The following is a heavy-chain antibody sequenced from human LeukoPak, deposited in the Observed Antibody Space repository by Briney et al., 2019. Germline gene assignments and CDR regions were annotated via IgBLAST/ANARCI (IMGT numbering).Heavy chain of an antibody. CDR3: ARAPSEIGGYYPEYFRH. J-gene: IGHJ1*01. CDR2: IKSDGGT. D-gene: IGHD3-22*01. Sequence: SGGSLTLSCAASGFTFSTYWMHWVRQAPGKGLVWVSRIKSDGGTNYADSVKGRFTISRDNAKKTVSLQMSSLRPEDTGVYYCARAPSEIGGYYPEYFRHWGQGTLVTVSS. V-gene: IGHV3-74*01. CDR1: GFTFSTYW.